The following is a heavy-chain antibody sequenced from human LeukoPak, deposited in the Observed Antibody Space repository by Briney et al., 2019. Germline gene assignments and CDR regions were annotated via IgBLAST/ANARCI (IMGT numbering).Heavy chain of an antibody. D-gene: IGHD1-1*01. CDR2: ISYDGSNK. CDR3: AKDIGGTLGNFDY. Sequence: GGSLSLSCAASGFTVSSNYMSWVRQAPGKGLEWVAVISYDGSNKYYADSVKGRFTISRDNSKNTLYLQMNSLRAEDTAVYYCAKDIGGTLGNFDYWGQGTLVTVSS. V-gene: IGHV3-30*18. J-gene: IGHJ4*02. CDR1: GFTVSSNY.